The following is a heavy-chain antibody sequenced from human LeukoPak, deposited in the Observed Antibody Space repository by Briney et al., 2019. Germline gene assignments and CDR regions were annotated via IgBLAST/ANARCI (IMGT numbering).Heavy chain of an antibody. CDR2: INPSGGST. Sequence: ASVKVSCKASGYTFTSYYMHWVRQAPGQGLEWMEIINPSGGSTSYAQKFRGRVTMTRDTSTTTVYMELTSLKSDDTAVYYCARGKEMATITGGPDYWGQGTLVTVSS. CDR1: GYTFTSYY. V-gene: IGHV1-46*01. CDR3: ARGKEMATITGGPDY. D-gene: IGHD5-24*01. J-gene: IGHJ4*02.